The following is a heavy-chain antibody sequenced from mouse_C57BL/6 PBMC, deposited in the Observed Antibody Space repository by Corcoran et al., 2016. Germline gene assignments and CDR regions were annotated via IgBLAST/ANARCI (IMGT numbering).Heavy chain of an antibody. D-gene: IGHD6-1*01. J-gene: IGHJ1*03. Sequence: QIQLVQSGPELKKPGETVKISCKASGYTFTTNGMSWVKQAPGKGLKWMGWINTYSGVPTYADDFKGRFAFSLETSASTAYLQINNLKNEDTATYFCARLWTYWYFDVWGTGTTVTVSS. CDR2: INTYSGVP. CDR3: ARLWTYWYFDV. CDR1: GYTFTTNG. V-gene: IGHV9-3*01.